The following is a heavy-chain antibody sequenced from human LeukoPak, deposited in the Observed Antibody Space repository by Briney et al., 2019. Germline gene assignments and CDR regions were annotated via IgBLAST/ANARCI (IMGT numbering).Heavy chain of an antibody. V-gene: IGHV1-69*05. J-gene: IGHJ6*03. CDR3: ARDMVRGVSSTPMDV. Sequence: SVKVSCKASGGTFSSYAISWVRQAPGQGLEWMGGIIPIFGTANYAQKFQGRVTITTDESTSTTYMELSSLRSEDTAVYYCARDMVRGVSSTPMDVWGKGTTVTVSS. D-gene: IGHD3-10*01. CDR2: IIPIFGTA. CDR1: GGTFSSYA.